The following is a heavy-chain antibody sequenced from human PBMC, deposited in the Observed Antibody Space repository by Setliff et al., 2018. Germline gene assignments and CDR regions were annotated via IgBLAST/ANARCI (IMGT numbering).Heavy chain of an antibody. CDR2: INPNNGDT. J-gene: IGHJ4*02. Sequence: ASVKVSCKVSGYTITDYFMHWVQQAPGQGLEWMGWINPNNGDTKSAQKFQGRLTMTRDTSISTAYMELSSLRSDDTAVYYCARQPMDTIMVTFDYWGQGTLVTVSS. D-gene: IGHD5-12*01. CDR1: GYTITDYF. V-gene: IGHV1-2*02. CDR3: ARQPMDTIMVTFDY.